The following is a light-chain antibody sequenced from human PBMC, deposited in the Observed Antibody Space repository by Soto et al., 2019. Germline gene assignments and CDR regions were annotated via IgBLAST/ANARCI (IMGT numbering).Light chain of an antibody. J-gene: IGLJ3*02. CDR1: SRDVGSYNL. V-gene: IGLV2-23*01. CDR2: EGS. Sequence: QSALTQPASVSGSPGQSITISCTGTSRDVGSYNLVSWYQQHPGKAPKLMIYEGSKRPSGVSNRVSGSKSGITASLTISGLQAEDEADYYCCSYAGSSTWVFGGGTKLTVL. CDR3: CSYAGSSTWV.